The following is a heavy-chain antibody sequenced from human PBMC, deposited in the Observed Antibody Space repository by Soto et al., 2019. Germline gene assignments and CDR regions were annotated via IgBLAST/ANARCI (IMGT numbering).Heavy chain of an antibody. CDR3: ATNYDSGTYGYFQH. CDR1: GFTFNSYN. D-gene: IGHD3-22*01. Sequence: EVQLVESGGGLVKPGGSLRLSCAASGFTFNSYNMNWVRQAPGKGLEWVSSISSSSSYIYYADSVKGRFTISRDNAKNSRNLQMNRLRAEDTAVYYCATNYDSGTYGYFQHWGQGTLVTVSS. J-gene: IGHJ1*01. CDR2: ISSSSSYI. V-gene: IGHV3-21*01.